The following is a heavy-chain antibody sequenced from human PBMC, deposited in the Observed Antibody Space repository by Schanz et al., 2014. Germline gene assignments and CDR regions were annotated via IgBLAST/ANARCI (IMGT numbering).Heavy chain of an antibody. CDR3: VRDTDYHFDY. J-gene: IGHJ4*02. CDR1: GFTFSDSW. V-gene: IGHV3-74*01. CDR2: TSNDGSFT. Sequence: EVQLVESGGGFVQPGGSLRLSCAASGFTFSDSWMHWVRQAPGKGLVWVSRTSNDGSFTTFADSVKGRFTISRDNAKNTLYLQRNSLRAEDTAVYYCVRDTDYHFDYWGQGTLVTVSS. D-gene: IGHD4-17*01.